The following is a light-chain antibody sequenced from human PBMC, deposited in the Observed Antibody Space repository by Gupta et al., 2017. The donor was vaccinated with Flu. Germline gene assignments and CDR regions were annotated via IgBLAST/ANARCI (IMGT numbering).Light chain of an antibody. CDR3: NSETNTNNLVV. CDR1: TSDVGSYNY. Sequence: SALTQPASVSGSPGQSITISCTGTTSDVGSYNYVSWYQQHPGKAPKLIIFEVSDRRSGVPDRFSGSKSGTTASMTITGLQAEDEADYYYNSETNTNNLVVFGGGTKLTVL. V-gene: IGLV2-14*01. CDR2: EVS. J-gene: IGLJ3*02.